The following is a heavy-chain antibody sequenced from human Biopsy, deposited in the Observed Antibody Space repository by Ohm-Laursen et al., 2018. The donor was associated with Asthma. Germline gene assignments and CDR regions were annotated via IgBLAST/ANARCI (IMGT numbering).Heavy chain of an antibody. Sequence: GSSVKVSCKVSGGMFGNYAISWVRQAPGLGLEWMGGISPIFGSSNYAQRFQGRVTITADESTSTTYMELSRLRSEDTAVYYCARSYDTDSYPVLVLDYWGQGTLVTVSS. J-gene: IGHJ4*02. CDR1: GGMFGNYA. D-gene: IGHD3-22*01. CDR3: ARSYDTDSYPVLVLDY. CDR2: ISPIFGSS. V-gene: IGHV1-69*01.